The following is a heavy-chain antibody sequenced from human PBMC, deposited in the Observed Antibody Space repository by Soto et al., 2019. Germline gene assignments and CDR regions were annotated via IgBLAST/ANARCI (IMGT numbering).Heavy chain of an antibody. Sequence: QVQLQQWGAGLLKPSETLSLTCAVYGGSFSGYYWSWIRQPPGKGLEWIGEINHSGSTNYNPSLKSRVTISVDTSKNQFSLKLSSVTAADTAVYYCARGPTRLRYFQHWGQGTLVTVSS. V-gene: IGHV4-34*01. D-gene: IGHD4-17*01. CDR2: INHSGST. CDR3: ARGPTRLRYFQH. CDR1: GGSFSGYY. J-gene: IGHJ1*01.